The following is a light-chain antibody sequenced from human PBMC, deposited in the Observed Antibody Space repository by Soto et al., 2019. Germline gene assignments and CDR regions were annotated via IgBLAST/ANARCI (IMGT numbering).Light chain of an antibody. CDR1: QGIGTW. J-gene: IGKJ5*01. CDR2: AAS. Sequence: DIQMTQSPSSVSASVGDRVTITCRASQGIGTWLAWYQQKPGKGPNLLIYAASSLESGVPSRFSGSGSGTDFTLTISSLQPEDFATYYCQQSYSTLITFGQGTRLEIK. V-gene: IGKV1-12*01. CDR3: QQSYSTLIT.